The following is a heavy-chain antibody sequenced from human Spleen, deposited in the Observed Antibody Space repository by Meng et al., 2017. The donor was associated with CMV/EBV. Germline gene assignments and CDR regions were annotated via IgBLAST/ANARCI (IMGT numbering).Heavy chain of an antibody. CDR2: IRYDGSNK. Sequence: GGSLRLSCAASGFTFSSYGMHWVRQAPGKGLEWVAFIRYDGSNKYYADSVKGRFTISRDNSKNTLYLQMNSLRPEDTAVYYCARDRGGYENDFDYWGQGTLVTVSS. J-gene: IGHJ4*02. CDR1: GFTFSSYG. D-gene: IGHD5-12*01. CDR3: ARDRGGYENDFDY. V-gene: IGHV3-30*02.